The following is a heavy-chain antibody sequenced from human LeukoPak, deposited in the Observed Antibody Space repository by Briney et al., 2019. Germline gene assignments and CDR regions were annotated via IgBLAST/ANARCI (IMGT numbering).Heavy chain of an antibody. Sequence: PGGCLRLACAASGFTFSSFSMNWVRQAPGKGLEWVSSISSSSSYIYYADSVKGRFTISRDNAKNSLYLQMNSLRAEDTAVYYCARSNNGVDYWGQGTLVTVSS. CDR3: ARSNNGVDY. D-gene: IGHD1-14*01. J-gene: IGHJ4*02. CDR2: ISSSSSYI. V-gene: IGHV3-21*01. CDR1: GFTFSSFS.